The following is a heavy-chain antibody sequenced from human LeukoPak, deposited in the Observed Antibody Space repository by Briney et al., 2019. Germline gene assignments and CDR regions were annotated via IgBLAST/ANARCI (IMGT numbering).Heavy chain of an antibody. Sequence: GGSLRLSCAASGFTLSRYSMNSVPQAPGKGLEWVSYITSSSSTIYYADSVKGRFTISRDNAKNSLYLQMNSLRDEDTAVYYCARVSDPDSGWYYYFDYWGQGTLVTVSS. J-gene: IGHJ4*02. CDR2: ITSSSSTI. D-gene: IGHD6-19*01. CDR3: ARVSDPDSGWYYYFDY. CDR1: GFTLSRYS. V-gene: IGHV3-48*02.